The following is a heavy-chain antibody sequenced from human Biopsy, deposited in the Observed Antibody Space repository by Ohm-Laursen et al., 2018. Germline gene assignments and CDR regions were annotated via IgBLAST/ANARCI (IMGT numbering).Heavy chain of an antibody. V-gene: IGHV3-33*01. CDR3: ARDRYYGSESYYSHYNMDV. Sequence: RLSCAASGFTFSSYGIHWVRQAPGKGLEWVAVIWYDGSNKYSADSVKGRFSISRDNSKNTVYLQMNSLRAADTAVYYCARDRYYGSESYYSHYNMDVWGQGTTVSASS. CDR1: GFTFSSYG. CDR2: IWYDGSNK. J-gene: IGHJ6*02. D-gene: IGHD3-10*01.